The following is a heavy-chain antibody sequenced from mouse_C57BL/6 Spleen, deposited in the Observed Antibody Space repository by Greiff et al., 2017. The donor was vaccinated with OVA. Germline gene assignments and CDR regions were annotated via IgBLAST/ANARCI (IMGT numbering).Heavy chain of an antibody. D-gene: IGHD3-1*01. J-gene: IGHJ2*01. V-gene: IGHV1-80*01. CDR2: IYPGDGDT. Sequence: VQLQQSGAELVKPGASVKISCKASGYAFSSYWMNWVKQRPGKGLEWIGQIYPGDGDTNYNGKFKGKATLTADKSSSTAYMQLSSLTSEDSAVYFCARGGVLGAYFDYWGQGTTLTVSS. CDR3: ARGGVLGAYFDY. CDR1: GYAFSSYW.